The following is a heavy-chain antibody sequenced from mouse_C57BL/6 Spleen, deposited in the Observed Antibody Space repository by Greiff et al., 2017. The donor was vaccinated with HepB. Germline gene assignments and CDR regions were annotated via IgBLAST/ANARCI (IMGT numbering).Heavy chain of an antibody. CDR3: ARGGGAGYYLYYFDY. D-gene: IGHD2-3*01. CDR2: IYPGDGDT. Sequence: QVQLQQSGAELVKPGASVKISCKASGYAFSSYWMNWVKQRPGKGLEWIGQIYPGDGDTNYNGKFKGKATLTADKSSSTAYMQLSSLTSEDSAVYFCARGGGAGYYLYYFDYRGQGTTLTVSS. V-gene: IGHV1-80*01. CDR1: GYAFSSYW. J-gene: IGHJ2*01.